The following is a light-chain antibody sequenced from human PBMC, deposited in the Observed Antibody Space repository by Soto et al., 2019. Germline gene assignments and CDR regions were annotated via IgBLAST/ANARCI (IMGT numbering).Light chain of an antibody. CDR2: DAS. J-gene: IGKJ5*01. CDR1: QSVSSF. CDR3: QQRSNWPFT. V-gene: IGKV3-11*01. Sequence: IVFTQSPATLSLSPGGRAKLSCRASQSVSSFLAWYQQKPGQAPRLLIYDASNRATGIPARFSGSGSGTDFTLTISSLEPEDFAVYYCQQRSNWPFTFGQGTRLEIK.